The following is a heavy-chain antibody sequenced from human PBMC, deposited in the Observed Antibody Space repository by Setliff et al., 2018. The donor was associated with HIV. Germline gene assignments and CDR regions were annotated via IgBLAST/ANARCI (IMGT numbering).Heavy chain of an antibody. CDR1: GYTFTSYA. V-gene: IGHV1-3*01. Sequence: ASVKVSCKASGYTFTSYAMHWVRQAPGQRLEWMGWINAGNGNTKYSQKFQGRVTITRDTSASTAYMELSSLRSEDTAVYYCARDLRIRSWVVRGVLGYWGQGTLVTVSS. CDR3: ARDLRIRSWVVRGVLGY. J-gene: IGHJ4*02. CDR2: INAGNGNT. D-gene: IGHD3-10*01.